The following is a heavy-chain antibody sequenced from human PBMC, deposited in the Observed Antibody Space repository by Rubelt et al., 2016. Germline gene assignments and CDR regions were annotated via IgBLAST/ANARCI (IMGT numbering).Heavy chain of an antibody. CDR2: IYSGGST. CDR3: ARGITMVRGVRNYYYYGMDV. Sequence: EVQLLESGGGLVQPEGSLRLSCAASGFTFSSYAMSWVRQAPGKGLEWVSVIYSGGSTYYADSVKGRFASSRDNSKNTLYLQMNSRRAEDTAVYYCARGITMVRGVRNYYYYGMDVWGQGTTVTVSS. J-gene: IGHJ6*02. D-gene: IGHD3-10*01. CDR1: GFTFSSYA. V-gene: IGHV3-66*01.